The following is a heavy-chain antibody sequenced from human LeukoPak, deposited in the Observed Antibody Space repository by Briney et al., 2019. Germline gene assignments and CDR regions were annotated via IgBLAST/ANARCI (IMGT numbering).Heavy chain of an antibody. V-gene: IGHV4-59*01. CDR2: IYYSGST. Sequence: SETLSLTCTVSGGSISSNNWSSIRQPPGKGLEWIGYIYYSGSTNYNPSLKSRVTMSVDTSKNQFSLRLSSVTAADTAVYYCASLKYSGYDHGVFDYWGQGTLVTVSS. CDR1: GGSISSNN. J-gene: IGHJ4*02. CDR3: ASLKYSGYDHGVFDY. D-gene: IGHD5-12*01.